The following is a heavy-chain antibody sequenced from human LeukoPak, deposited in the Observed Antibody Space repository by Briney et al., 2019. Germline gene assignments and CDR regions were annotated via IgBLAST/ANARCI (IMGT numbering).Heavy chain of an antibody. CDR2: INPSGGST. J-gene: IGHJ3*02. V-gene: IGHV1-46*01. D-gene: IGHD6-25*01. CDR3: ATGSRVFAFDI. CDR1: GHTFTSYY. Sequence: VASVKVSCKASGHTFTSYYLHWVRQAPGQGLEWMGIINPSGGSTNYAQKFQGRVTMTRDTSTSTVYMELSSLRSDDTAVYYCATGSRVFAFDIWGQGTMVTVSS.